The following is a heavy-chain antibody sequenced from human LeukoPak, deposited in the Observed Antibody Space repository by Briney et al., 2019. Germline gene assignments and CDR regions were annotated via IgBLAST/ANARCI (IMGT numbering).Heavy chain of an antibody. J-gene: IGHJ3*02. V-gene: IGHV3-64*01. Sequence: GGSLRLSCAASGFTFSTYAMHWVRQAPGKGLQYVSAISGNGDSTWYANSVKGRFTISRDNSKNTLYLQMGSLRAEDMAVYYCARGGIKGPHDAFGIWGQGTMVTVSS. CDR1: GFTFSTYA. D-gene: IGHD3-10*01. CDR2: ISGNGDST. CDR3: ARGGIKGPHDAFGI.